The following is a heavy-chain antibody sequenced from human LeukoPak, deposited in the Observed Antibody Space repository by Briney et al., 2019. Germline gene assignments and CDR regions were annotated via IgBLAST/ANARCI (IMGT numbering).Heavy chain of an antibody. J-gene: IGHJ4*02. D-gene: IGHD1-1*01. V-gene: IGHV1-2*02. CDR2: INPNSGGT. CDR3: TRGGYGGPRVAFDY. Sequence: ASVKVSCKASGYTFTGYYMHWVRQAPGQGLEWMGWINPNSGGTNYAQKFQGRVTMTRDTSTSTVYMELSSLRSEDTAVYYCTRGGYGGPRVAFDYWGQGTLVTVSS. CDR1: GYTFTGYY.